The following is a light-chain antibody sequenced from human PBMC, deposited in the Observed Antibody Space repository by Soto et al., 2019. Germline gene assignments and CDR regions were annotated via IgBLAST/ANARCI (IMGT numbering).Light chain of an antibody. V-gene: IGLV2-11*01. CDR1: SSDVGDYDY. CDR3: CSYAGSYTWV. Sequence: QSAVTQPRSVSGSPGQSVTFSCAGTSSDVGDYDYVSWYQQHPGKAPKLMIYDVSKRPSGVPDRFSGSKSGSTASLTISGLQTEDEADYYCCSYAGSYTWVFGGGTKLTVL. CDR2: DVS. J-gene: IGLJ3*02.